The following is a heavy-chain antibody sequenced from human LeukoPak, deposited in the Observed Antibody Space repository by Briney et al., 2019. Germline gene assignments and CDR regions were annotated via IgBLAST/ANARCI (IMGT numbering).Heavy chain of an antibody. V-gene: IGHV3-53*01. CDR2: IYSGGST. CDR1: GFTFSSYA. Sequence: GGSLRLSCAASGFTFSSYAMSWVRQAPGKGLEWVSVIYSGGSTYYADSVKGRFTISRDNSKNTLYFQMNSLRAEDTAMYYCASGGHTYGYGFYWGQGTLVTVSS. J-gene: IGHJ4*02. D-gene: IGHD5-18*01. CDR3: ASGGHTYGYGFY.